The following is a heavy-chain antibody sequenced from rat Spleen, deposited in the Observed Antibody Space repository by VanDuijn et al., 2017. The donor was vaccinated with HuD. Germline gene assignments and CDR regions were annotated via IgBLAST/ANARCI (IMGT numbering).Heavy chain of an antibody. Sequence: VQLKESGPGLVQPSQTLSLTCSVSGFSLTTYDVHWVRQSPGKGLEWVASISPSGGTTSYRDSVKGRFTISRDNAKSTLYLQMDSLRSEDTATYYCARPGYNYVGWFAYWGQGTLVAVSS. J-gene: IGHJ3*01. CDR3: ARPGYNYVGWFAY. D-gene: IGHD1-4*01. CDR2: ISPSGGTT. V-gene: IGHV5-19*01. CDR1: GFSLTTYD.